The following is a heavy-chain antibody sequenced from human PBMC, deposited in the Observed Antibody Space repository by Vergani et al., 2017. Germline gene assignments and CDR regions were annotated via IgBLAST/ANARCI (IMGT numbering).Heavy chain of an antibody. V-gene: IGHV1-69*02. J-gene: IGHJ4*02. CDR2: IIPILGIA. CDR1: GGTFSSYT. D-gene: IGHD5-18*01. CDR3: ARVQYSYGPIFDY. Sequence: QVQLVQSGAEVKKPGSSVKVSCKASGGTFSSYTISWVRQAPGQGLEWMGRIIPILGIANYAQKFQGRVTITADKSTSTAYMELSSLRSEDTAVYYCARVQYSYGPIFDYWGQGTPVTVSS.